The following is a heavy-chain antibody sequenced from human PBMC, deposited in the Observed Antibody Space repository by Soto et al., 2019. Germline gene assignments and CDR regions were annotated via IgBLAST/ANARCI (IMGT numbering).Heavy chain of an antibody. J-gene: IGHJ6*02. D-gene: IGHD4-17*01. CDR1: GYTFTSYG. CDR3: ARDPPLSGDYAVTEDGMAV. Sequence: QVQLVQSGAEVKKPGASVKVSCKASGYTFTSYGISWVRQAPGQGLEWMGWISAYNGNTNYAQKLQGRVTMTTDTXXSXAXXELRSLRSDDTAVYYSARDPPLSGDYAVTEDGMAVWGQGPTVTVCS. CDR2: ISAYNGNT. V-gene: IGHV1-18*01.